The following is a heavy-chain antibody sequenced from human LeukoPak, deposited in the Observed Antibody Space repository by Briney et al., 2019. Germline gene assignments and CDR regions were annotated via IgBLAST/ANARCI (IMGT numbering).Heavy chain of an antibody. CDR2: IYYSGST. V-gene: IGHV4-31*03. Sequence: TLSLTCTVSGGSISSGGYYWSWIRQHPGKGLEWIGYIYYSGSTYYNPSLKSRVTISVDTSKNQFSLKLSSVTAADTAVYYCARGSYGDYEYFQHWGQGTLVTVSS. CDR3: ARGSYGDYEYFQH. J-gene: IGHJ1*01. D-gene: IGHD4-17*01. CDR1: GGSISSGGYY.